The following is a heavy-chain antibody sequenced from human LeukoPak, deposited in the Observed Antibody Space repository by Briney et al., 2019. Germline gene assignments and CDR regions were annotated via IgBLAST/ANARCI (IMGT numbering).Heavy chain of an antibody. Sequence: ASVKVSRKASGGTFSSYAISWVRQAPGQGLEWMGRIIPIFGTANYAQKFQGRVTITTDESTSTAYMELSSLRSEDTAVYYCASSQTYYYDSSGLPHWGQGTLVTVSS. CDR1: GGTFSSYA. V-gene: IGHV1-69*05. CDR3: ASSQTYYYDSSGLPH. CDR2: IIPIFGTA. D-gene: IGHD3-22*01. J-gene: IGHJ1*01.